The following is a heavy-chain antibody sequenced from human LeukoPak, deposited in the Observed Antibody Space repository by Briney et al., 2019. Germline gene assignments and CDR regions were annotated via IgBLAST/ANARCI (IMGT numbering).Heavy chain of an antibody. CDR1: GYTFTSYG. D-gene: IGHD3-10*01. V-gene: IGHV1-18*01. CDR2: ISAYNGNT. J-gene: IGHJ4*02. Sequence: ASVKVSCKASGYTFTSYGISWVRQAPGQGLEWMGWISAYNGNTNYAQKIQGRVTMTTDTSTSTAYMELRSLRSDDTAVYYCARDITMVRGVIPYYFDYWGQGTLVTVSS. CDR3: ARDITMVRGVIPYYFDY.